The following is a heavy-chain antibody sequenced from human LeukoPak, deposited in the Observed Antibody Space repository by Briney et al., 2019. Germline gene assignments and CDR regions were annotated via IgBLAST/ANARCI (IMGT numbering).Heavy chain of an antibody. CDR2: IASDGSST. CDR3: ARGRPHGNDY. V-gene: IGHV3-74*01. D-gene: IGHD4-23*01. CDR1: GFTVNSNY. Sequence: GGSLRLSCAASGFTVNSNYMNWVRQAPGKGLVWVSRIASDGSSTTYADSVKGRFSISRDNAKNTLYLQMNSLRVEDTAVYYCARGRPHGNDYWGQGTLVTVSS. J-gene: IGHJ4*02.